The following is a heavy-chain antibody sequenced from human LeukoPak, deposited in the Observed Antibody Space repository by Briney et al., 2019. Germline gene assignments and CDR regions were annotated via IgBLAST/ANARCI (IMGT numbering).Heavy chain of an antibody. CDR1: GYTLTELS. D-gene: IGHD6-19*01. CDR2: FDPEDGET. CDR3: AMGSDKGIAVAGNWFDP. J-gene: IGHJ5*02. Sequence: ASVKVSCKVSGYTLTELSMHWVRQAPGKGLEWMGGFDPEDGETIYAQKFQGRVTMTEETSTDTAYTELSSLRSEDTAVYYCAMGSDKGIAVAGNWFDPWGQGTLATVSS. V-gene: IGHV1-24*01.